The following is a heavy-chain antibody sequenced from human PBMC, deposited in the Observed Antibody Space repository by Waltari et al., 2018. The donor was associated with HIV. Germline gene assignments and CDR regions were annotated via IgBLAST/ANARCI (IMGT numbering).Heavy chain of an antibody. J-gene: IGHJ4*02. D-gene: IGHD6-19*01. V-gene: IGHV4-39*01. CDR2: IYYSGST. CDR3: ARHTYSSGWYYFDY. CDR1: GGSISSSSYY. Sequence: QLQLQESGPGLVKPSETLSLTCTVSGGSISSSSYYWGWIRQPPGKGLEWIGSIYYSGSTNYNPSLKSRVTISVDTSKNQFSLKLSSVTAADTAVYYCARHTYSSGWYYFDYWGQGTLVTVSS.